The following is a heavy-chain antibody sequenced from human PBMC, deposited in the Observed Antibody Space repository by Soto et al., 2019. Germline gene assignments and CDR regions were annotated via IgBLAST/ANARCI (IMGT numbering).Heavy chain of an antibody. CDR2: IYYSGST. V-gene: IGHV4-39*01. CDR1: GGSISSSSYY. D-gene: IGHD3-10*01. CDR3: ARPGFRWFDP. J-gene: IGHJ5*02. Sequence: ETLSLTCTVSGGSISSSSYYWGWIRQPPGKGLEWIGSIYYSGSTYYNPSLKSRVTISVDTSKNQFSLKLSSVTAADTAVYYCARPGFRWFDPWGQGTLVTVSS.